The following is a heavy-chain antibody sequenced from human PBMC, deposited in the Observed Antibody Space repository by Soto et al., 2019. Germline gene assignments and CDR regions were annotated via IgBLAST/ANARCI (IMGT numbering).Heavy chain of an antibody. CDR1: GYTFTGYY. D-gene: IGHD3-22*01. V-gene: IGHV1-8*02. CDR2: INPNSGNT. Sequence: ASVKVSCKASGYTFTGYYMHWVRQAPGQGLEWMGWINPNSGNTAYAQKFQGRVTMTRNTSISTAYMELSSLRSEDTAVYYCAREKSSGYYYDYWGQGTLVTVSS. J-gene: IGHJ4*02. CDR3: AREKSSGYYYDY.